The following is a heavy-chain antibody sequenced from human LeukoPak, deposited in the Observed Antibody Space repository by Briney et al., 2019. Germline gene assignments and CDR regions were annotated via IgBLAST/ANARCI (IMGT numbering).Heavy chain of an antibody. Sequence: ASVKVSCKASGYTFTSYGISWVRPAPGQGLEWMGWISAYNGNTNYAQKLQGRVTMTTDTSTSTAYMELRSLRSDDTAVYYCARDHLRYFVWLSLPVNWFDPWGQGTLVTVSS. CDR2: ISAYNGNT. V-gene: IGHV1-18*04. CDR1: GYTFTSYG. D-gene: IGHD3-9*01. CDR3: ARDHLRYFVWLSLPVNWFDP. J-gene: IGHJ5*02.